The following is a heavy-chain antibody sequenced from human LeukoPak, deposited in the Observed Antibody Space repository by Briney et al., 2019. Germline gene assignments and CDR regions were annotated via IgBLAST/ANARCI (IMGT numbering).Heavy chain of an antibody. CDR1: GFSFDDAA. Sequence: GGSLRLSCAASGFSFDDAAMGWVRQLPGKGLEWVSAIDWNGGITSYADSVKGRFTISRDNAKDSLYLQMNSLRAEDTALYHCARVADYYDSSGYPFAGFDLWGQGTIVTVSS. J-gene: IGHJ3*01. D-gene: IGHD3-22*01. CDR2: IDWNGGIT. CDR3: ARVADYYDSSGYPFAGFDL. V-gene: IGHV3-20*01.